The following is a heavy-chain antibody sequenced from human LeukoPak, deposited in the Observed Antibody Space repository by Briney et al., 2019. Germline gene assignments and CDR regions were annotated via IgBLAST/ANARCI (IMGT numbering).Heavy chain of an antibody. V-gene: IGHV3-30-3*01. CDR1: GFTFSSYA. D-gene: IGHD6-13*01. CDR2: ISYDGSNK. Sequence: GGSLRLSCAASGFTFSSYAMHWVRQAPGKGLEWVAVISYDGSNKYYADSVKGRLTISRDNSKNTLYLQMNSLRAEDTAVYYCARDRQQLISARLDYWGQGTLVTVSS. J-gene: IGHJ4*02. CDR3: ARDRQQLISARLDY.